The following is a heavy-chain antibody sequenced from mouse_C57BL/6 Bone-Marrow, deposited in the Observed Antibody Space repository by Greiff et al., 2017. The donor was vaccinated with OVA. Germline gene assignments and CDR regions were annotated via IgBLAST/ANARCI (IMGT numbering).Heavy chain of an antibody. CDR1: GFTFSDYY. J-gene: IGHJ1*03. Sequence: EVMLVESGGGLVQPGGSLKLSCAASGFTFSDYYMYWVRQTPEKRLEWVAYISNGGGSTYYPDTVKGRFTISRDNAKNTLYLQMSRLKSEDTAMYYCARQYYYGSSYDWYFDVWGTGTTVTVSS. D-gene: IGHD1-1*01. V-gene: IGHV5-12*01. CDR2: ISNGGGST. CDR3: ARQYYYGSSYDWYFDV.